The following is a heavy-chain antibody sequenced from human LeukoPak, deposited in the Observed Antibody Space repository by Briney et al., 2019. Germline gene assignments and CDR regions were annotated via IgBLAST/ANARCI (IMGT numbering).Heavy chain of an antibody. D-gene: IGHD3-22*01. V-gene: IGHV4-61*02. CDR3: ARSGSPTVSGYYLTWFDP. Sequence: PSETLSLTCTVSGGSISSGSYYWSWIRQPAGKGLEWIGRIYTSGSTNYNPSLKSRVTISVDTSKNQFSLQLSSVTAADTAVYYCARSGSPTVSGYYLTWFDPWGQGTLVTVSS. J-gene: IGHJ5*02. CDR2: IYTSGST. CDR1: GGSISSGSYY.